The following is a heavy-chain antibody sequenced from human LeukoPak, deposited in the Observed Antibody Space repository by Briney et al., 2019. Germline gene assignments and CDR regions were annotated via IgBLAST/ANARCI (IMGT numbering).Heavy chain of an antibody. D-gene: IGHD3-22*01. J-gene: IGHJ4*02. Sequence: PSETLSLTCTVSGGSISSYYWNWIRQPPGKGLEWIAYISSSGSANYNPSLKSRVSISVDTSKNQFSLTLSSVTAADAAVYYCASDRSGFHPYYWGQGTLVTVSS. CDR3: ASDRSGFHPYY. CDR2: ISSSGSA. CDR1: GGSISSYY. V-gene: IGHV4-59*08.